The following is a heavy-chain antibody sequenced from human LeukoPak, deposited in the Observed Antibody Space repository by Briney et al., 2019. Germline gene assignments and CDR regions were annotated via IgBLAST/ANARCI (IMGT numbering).Heavy chain of an antibody. CDR3: AKDRAHYYDSSGYFDY. Sequence: GGSLRLSCAASGFTFSTCGMHWVRQAPGKGLEWVAFTRYDGSTKYYADSVKGRFTISRDNSKNTLYLQMGSLRPEDTAVYFCAKDRAHYYDSSGYFDYWGQGTLVTVSS. CDR1: GFTFSTCG. CDR2: TRYDGSTK. J-gene: IGHJ4*02. V-gene: IGHV3-30*02. D-gene: IGHD3-22*01.